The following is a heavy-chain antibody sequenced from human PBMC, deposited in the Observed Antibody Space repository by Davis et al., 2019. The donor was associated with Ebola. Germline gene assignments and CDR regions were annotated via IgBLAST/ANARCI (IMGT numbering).Heavy chain of an antibody. CDR2: IYSGGST. D-gene: IGHD2-8*02. Sequence: GESLPISCAASGFTVSSNYMSWVRQAPGKGLEWVSVIYSGGSTYYADSVKGRFTISRHNSKNTLYLQMNSLRAEDTAVYYCAKGGGYCTGGVCYTLDYWGQGTLVTVSS. CDR3: AKGGGYCTGGVCYTLDY. V-gene: IGHV3-53*01. J-gene: IGHJ4*02. CDR1: GFTVSSNY.